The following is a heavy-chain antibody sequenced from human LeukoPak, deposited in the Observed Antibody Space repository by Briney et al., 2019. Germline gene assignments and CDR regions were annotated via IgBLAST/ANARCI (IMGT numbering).Heavy chain of an antibody. CDR2: IYYSGST. CDR1: GGSISSYY. V-gene: IGHV4-59*01. D-gene: IGHD6-19*01. CDR3: ARDSLGIAVAGTHGMDV. Sequence: SETLSLTCTVSGGSISSYYWSWIRQPPGKGLEWIGYIYYSGSTNYNPSLKSRVTISVDTSKNQFSLKLSSVTAADTAVYYCARDSLGIAVAGTHGMDVWGQGITVTVSS. J-gene: IGHJ6*02.